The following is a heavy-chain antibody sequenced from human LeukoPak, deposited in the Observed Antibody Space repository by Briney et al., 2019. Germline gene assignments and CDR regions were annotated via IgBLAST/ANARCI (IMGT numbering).Heavy chain of an antibody. CDR2: IIPIFGTA. J-gene: IGHJ5*02. V-gene: IGHV1-69*05. Sequence: SVKVSCKASGGTFSSYAISWVRQAPGQGLEWMGGIIPIFGTANYAQKFQGRVTITTDESTSTAHMELSSLRSEDTAVYYCARVFGRSGYLFDPWGQGTLVTVSS. CDR3: ARVFGRSGYLFDP. D-gene: IGHD3-3*01. CDR1: GGTFSSYA.